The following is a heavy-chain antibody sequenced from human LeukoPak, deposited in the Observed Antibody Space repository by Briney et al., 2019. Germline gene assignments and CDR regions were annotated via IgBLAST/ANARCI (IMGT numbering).Heavy chain of an antibody. CDR3: ASWPGSWYGEDS. CDR1: GLSVSSNY. J-gene: IGHJ4*02. Sequence: GGSLILSCAASGLSVSSNYMSWVRQPPRKGLEWVSVIYGGGSTYYAASVKGRFIISRDTSKNTLYLQMNSLRVEDTAVYYCASWPGSWYGEDSWGQGTLVTVSS. V-gene: IGHV3-53*01. D-gene: IGHD3-10*01. CDR2: IYGGGST.